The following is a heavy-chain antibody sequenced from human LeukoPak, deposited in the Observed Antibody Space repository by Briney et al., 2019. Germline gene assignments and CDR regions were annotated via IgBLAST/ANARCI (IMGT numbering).Heavy chain of an antibody. CDR2: IYTSGST. V-gene: IGHV4-4*07. CDR3: AREITEDSSGYYYYQH. J-gene: IGHJ1*01. D-gene: IGHD3-22*01. CDR1: GGSISSYY. Sequence: PSETLSLTCTVSGGSISSYYWSWIRQPAGKGLEWIGRIYTSGSTNYNPSLKSRVTMSVDTSKNLFSLKLSSVNAADTAVYYCAREITEDSSGYYYYQHWGQGTLVTVSS.